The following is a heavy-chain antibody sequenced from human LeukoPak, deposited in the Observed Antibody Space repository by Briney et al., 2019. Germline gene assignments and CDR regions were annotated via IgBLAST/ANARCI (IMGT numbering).Heavy chain of an antibody. CDR3: AKYVSAKGPPYALDV. D-gene: IGHD2/OR15-2a*01. J-gene: IGHJ6*02. Sequence: PGGSLRLSCAASEFTFSSYAMQWVRQAPGKGLEWVSGISASGGSTWYADSVKGRFTISRGNSKNTLYLQMNSLRAEDTAVHYCAKYVSAKGPPYALDVWGQGTTVTVSS. V-gene: IGHV3-23*01. CDR2: ISASGGST. CDR1: EFTFSSYA.